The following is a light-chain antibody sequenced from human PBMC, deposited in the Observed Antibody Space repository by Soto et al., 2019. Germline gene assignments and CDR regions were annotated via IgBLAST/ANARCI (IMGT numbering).Light chain of an antibody. Sequence: EVVLTQSPATLSLSPGESATLSCRASQSVTRDSLAWYQQKPGHSPRLLISGASSRATGIPDRFSGGGSGTDFIFNISSLQPEYFAMYYCLHYGTAQWTFGQGTKVDI. CDR3: LHYGTAQWT. CDR1: QSVTRDS. J-gene: IGKJ1*01. CDR2: GAS. V-gene: IGKV3-20*01.